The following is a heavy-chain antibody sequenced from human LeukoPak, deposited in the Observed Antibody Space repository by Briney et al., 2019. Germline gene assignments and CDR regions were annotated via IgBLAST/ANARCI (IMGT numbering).Heavy chain of an antibody. J-gene: IGHJ3*01. Sequence: NPSETLSLTCTVSGGSIRTNYWSWIRQPPGKGLEWIGYAHSSGRTRSSTSLKSRVTISIDMSNNHVSLRLTSVTAADTALYYCARDSYDCDSHFEDVFDSWGQGTMVTVSS. V-gene: IGHV4-59*01. CDR3: ARDSYDCDSHFEDVFDS. D-gene: IGHD3-22*01. CDR2: AHSSGRT. CDR1: GGSIRTNY.